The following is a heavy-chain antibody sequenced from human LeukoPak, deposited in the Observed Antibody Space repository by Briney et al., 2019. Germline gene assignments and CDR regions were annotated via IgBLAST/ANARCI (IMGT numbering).Heavy chain of an antibody. J-gene: IGHJ4*02. CDR3: ARDPSVGWEPRSGYFDY. CDR1: GFTFSSYG. D-gene: IGHD1-26*01. Sequence: PGGSLRLSCAASGFTFSSYGMHWVRQAPGKGLEWVAVISYDGSNKYYADSVKGRFTISRDNSKNTLYLQMNSLRAEDTAVYYCARDPSVGWEPRSGYFDYWGQGTLVTVSS. V-gene: IGHV3-30*03. CDR2: ISYDGSNK.